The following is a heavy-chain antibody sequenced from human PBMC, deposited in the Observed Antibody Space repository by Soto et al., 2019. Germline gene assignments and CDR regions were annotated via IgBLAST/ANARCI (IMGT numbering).Heavy chain of an antibody. Sequence: GGSLRLSCAASGFTFSSYAMSWVRQAPGKGLEWVSAISGSGGSTYYADSVKGRFTISRDNSKNTLYLQMNSLRAEDTAVYYCAKRSPVSRIAAAGTYFDYWGQGTLVTVSS. CDR1: GFTFSSYA. CDR3: AKRSPVSRIAAAGTYFDY. CDR2: ISGSGGST. J-gene: IGHJ4*02. V-gene: IGHV3-23*01. D-gene: IGHD6-13*01.